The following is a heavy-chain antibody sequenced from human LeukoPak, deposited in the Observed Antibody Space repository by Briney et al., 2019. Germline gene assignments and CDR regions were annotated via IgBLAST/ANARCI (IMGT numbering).Heavy chain of an antibody. CDR2: ISAYNGNT. D-gene: IGHD3-3*01. CDR1: GYTFTSYG. CDR3: ARDPQPYYDFWSGYYKGSYMDV. V-gene: IGHV1-18*01. Sequence: ASVKVSCKASGYTFTSYGISWVRQAPGQGLEWMGWISAYNGNTNYAQKLQGRVTMTTDTSTSTAYMELRSLRSDDTAVYYCARDPQPYYDFWSGYYKGSYMDVWGKGTTVTVSS. J-gene: IGHJ6*03.